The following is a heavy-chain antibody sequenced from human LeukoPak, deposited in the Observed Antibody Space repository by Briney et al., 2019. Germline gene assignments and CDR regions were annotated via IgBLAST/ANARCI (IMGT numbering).Heavy chain of an antibody. CDR2: IYYSGST. J-gene: IGHJ5*02. V-gene: IGHV4-30-4*01. Sequence: SETLSLTCTVSGVSISSGDYYWSWIRQPPGKGLEWIGYIYYSGSTYYNPSLKSRVTISVDTSKNQFSLKLSSVTAADTAVYYCASHLVEELGYCSSTSCYKGVNWFDPWGQGTLVTVSS. CDR3: ASHLVEELGYCSSTSCYKGVNWFDP. CDR1: GVSISSGDYY. D-gene: IGHD2-2*01.